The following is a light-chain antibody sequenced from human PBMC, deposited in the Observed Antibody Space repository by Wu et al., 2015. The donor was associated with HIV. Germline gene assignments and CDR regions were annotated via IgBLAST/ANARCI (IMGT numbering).Light chain of an antibody. Sequence: DIQMTQSPSSLSASVGDRVTITCRASQGIGNYLAWYQQKPGKVPNPLIYAASTLQSGVPSRFSGSGSGTDFTLTISSLQPEDVTTYYCQNYNSAPYTFGQGTKLEI. V-gene: IGKV1-27*01. CDR3: QNYNSAPYT. CDR1: QGIGNY. J-gene: IGKJ2*01. CDR2: AAS.